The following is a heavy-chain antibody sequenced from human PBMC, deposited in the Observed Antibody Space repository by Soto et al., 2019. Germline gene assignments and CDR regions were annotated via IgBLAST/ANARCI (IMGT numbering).Heavy chain of an antibody. Sequence: QVQLRESGPGLVKTSQTLSLTCTVSGGSISSGGYYWSWIRQHPGKGLEWIGYIYYSGSTYYNPSLKSRVTISVDTSKNQFSLKLSSVTAADTAVYYCARNDYGGNSVDYWGQGTLVTVSS. CDR1: GGSISSGGYY. D-gene: IGHD4-17*01. J-gene: IGHJ4*02. CDR2: IYYSGST. V-gene: IGHV4-31*03. CDR3: ARNDYGGNSVDY.